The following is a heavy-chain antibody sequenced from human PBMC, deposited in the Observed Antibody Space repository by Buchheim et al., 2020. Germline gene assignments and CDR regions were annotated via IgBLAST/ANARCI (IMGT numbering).Heavy chain of an antibody. J-gene: IGHJ4*02. Sequence: QVQLVESGGGVVQPGRSLRLSCAASGFTFSSYAMHWVRQAPGKGLEWVAVISYDGSNKYYADSVKGRFTVSRDNSKSTLYLQMNSLRVEDTAVYYCVRDQGSGFLESPYYFDYWGQGTL. CDR2: ISYDGSNK. V-gene: IGHV3-30-3*01. CDR1: GFTFSSYA. CDR3: VRDQGSGFLESPYYFDY. D-gene: IGHD3-3*01.